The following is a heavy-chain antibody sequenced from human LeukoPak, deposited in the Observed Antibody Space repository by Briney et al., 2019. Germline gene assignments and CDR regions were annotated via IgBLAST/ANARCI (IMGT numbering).Heavy chain of an antibody. D-gene: IGHD2-2*01. Sequence: PGGSLRLSCAASGFSFSDYYMGWIRQAPGKGLEWVANTNVDGSEKYYVDSVKGRVTISRDNAMNFLYLQLNSLRVDDTAVYYCARDSASCRGCAFDIWGQGTVVTVSS. V-gene: IGHV3-7*01. CDR3: ARDSASCRGCAFDI. CDR2: TNVDGSEK. J-gene: IGHJ3*02. CDR1: GFSFSDYY.